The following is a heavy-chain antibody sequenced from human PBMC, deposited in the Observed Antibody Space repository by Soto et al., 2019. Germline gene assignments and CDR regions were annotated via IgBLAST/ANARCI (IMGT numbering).Heavy chain of an antibody. D-gene: IGHD1-26*01. Sequence: PGGSLRLSCAASGFTFSSYAMHWVRQAPGKGLEWVAVISYDGSNKYYADSVKGRFTISRDNSKNTLYLQMNSLRAEDTAVYYCAFSNAILQFYWGQGTLVTVSS. V-gene: IGHV3-30-3*01. CDR1: GFTFSSYA. CDR2: ISYDGSNK. CDR3: AFSNAILQFY. J-gene: IGHJ4*02.